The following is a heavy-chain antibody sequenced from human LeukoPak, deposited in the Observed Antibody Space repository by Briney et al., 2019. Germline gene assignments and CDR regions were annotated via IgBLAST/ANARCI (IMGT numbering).Heavy chain of an antibody. J-gene: IGHJ4*02. CDR3: ARINYDYEWVCYPLCYFDY. D-gene: IGHD3-16*01. CDR1: GGSFSGYY. CDR2: INHSGSS. V-gene: IGHV4-34*01. Sequence: PSESLSLTCAVYGGSFSGYYRSWIRQPPGKGLEWVWEINHSGSSNYNPSPRSRVTIPEDTSKNQFSLKLSSVTAADTAVYYCARINYDYEWVCYPLCYFDYWGQGTLVTVSS.